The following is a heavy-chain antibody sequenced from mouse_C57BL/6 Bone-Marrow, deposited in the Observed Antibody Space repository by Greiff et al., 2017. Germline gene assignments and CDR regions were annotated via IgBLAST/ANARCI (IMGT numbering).Heavy chain of an antibody. J-gene: IGHJ1*03. V-gene: IGHV14-3*01. CDR3: ARSPIYYAYSWYFDV. Sequence: VQLQQSVAELVRPGASVTLSCTASGFKIKNNNMHWVKQRPEQGLEWIGRIDPANGNTKYAPKFQGQAPITADTSSNPAYLQLSSLTSEDTAIYCCARSPIYYAYSWYFDVWGTGTTVTVSS. D-gene: IGHD2-2*01. CDR1: GFKIKNNN. CDR2: IDPANGNT.